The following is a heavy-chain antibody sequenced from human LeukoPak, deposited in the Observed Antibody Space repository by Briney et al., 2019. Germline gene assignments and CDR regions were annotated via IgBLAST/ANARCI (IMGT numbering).Heavy chain of an antibody. D-gene: IGHD1-26*01. CDR1: GGSFGGYY. CDR3: ARAPLLSWHYYYYGMDV. J-gene: IGHJ6*02. V-gene: IGHV4-34*01. CDR2: INHSGST. Sequence: SGTLSLTCAVYGGSFGGYYWSWIRQPPGKGLEWIGEINHSGSTNYNPSLKSRVTISVDTSKNQFSLKLSSVTAADTAVYYCARAPLLSWHYYYYGMDVWGQGTTATVSS.